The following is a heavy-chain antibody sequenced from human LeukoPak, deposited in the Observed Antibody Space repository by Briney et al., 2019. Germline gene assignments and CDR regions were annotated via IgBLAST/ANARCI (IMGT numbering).Heavy chain of an antibody. CDR3: AKAFFSGSGGNHKHFDS. CDR1: GFTFSSYS. J-gene: IGHJ4*02. CDR2: MSSVT. D-gene: IGHD3-10*01. Sequence: GGSLRLPCAASGFTFSSYSMSWVRQAPGKGLEWVSAMSSVTYYADSVKGRFTISRDDSKSTLFLQMNSLRAEDTAVYYCAKAFFSGSGGNHKHFDSWGQGTLVTVSS. V-gene: IGHV3-23*01.